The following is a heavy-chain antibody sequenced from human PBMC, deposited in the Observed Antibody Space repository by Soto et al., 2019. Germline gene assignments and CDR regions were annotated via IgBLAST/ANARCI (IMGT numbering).Heavy chain of an antibody. Sequence: HPGGSLRLSCAASGFTFSSYAMSWVRLAPGKGLEWVSGISGSGTSTYYRDSVKGRFTISRDNSKNTVYLQMNSLRAEDTALYYCAKAKTPHNAFDIWGQGTMVTVSS. D-gene: IGHD2-15*01. CDR1: GFTFSSYA. V-gene: IGHV3-23*01. J-gene: IGHJ3*02. CDR3: AKAKTPHNAFDI. CDR2: ISGSGTST.